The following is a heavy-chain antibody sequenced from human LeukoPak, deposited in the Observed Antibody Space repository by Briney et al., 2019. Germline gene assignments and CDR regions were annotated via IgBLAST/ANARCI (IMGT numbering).Heavy chain of an antibody. CDR2: ITRDGSYA. J-gene: IGHJ4*02. V-gene: IGHV3-74*01. CDR3: ARDGDGYNFDF. Sequence: GGSLRLSCAASGFAFSNYWMHWVRQVPGKGLVWVSRITRDGSYANYADSVKGRFTFSRDNARNTLYLQMNSLRAEDTAVYYCARDGDGYNFDFWGQGALVTVSS. CDR1: GFAFSNYW. D-gene: IGHD5-24*01.